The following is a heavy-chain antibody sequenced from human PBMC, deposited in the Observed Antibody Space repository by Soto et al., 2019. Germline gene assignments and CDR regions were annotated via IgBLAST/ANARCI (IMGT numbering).Heavy chain of an antibody. J-gene: IGHJ4*02. CDR3: AHTRRYSCSGGTCYPFDY. CDR2: IYWDDDK. CDR1: GFSLSTTGVG. V-gene: IGHV2-5*02. Sequence: QITLKESGPTLVKPTQTLTLTCTFSGFSLSTTGVGVGWIRQPPGKALEWLALIYWDDDKRYSPSLKSRLTTPKDPSKTQVVLTMPYMEPVDTATYYCAHTRRYSCSGGTCYPFDYWGQGTLVTVSS. D-gene: IGHD2-15*01.